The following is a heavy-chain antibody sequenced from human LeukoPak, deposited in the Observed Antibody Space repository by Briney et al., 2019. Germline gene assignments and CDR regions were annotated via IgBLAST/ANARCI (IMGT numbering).Heavy chain of an antibody. Sequence: PGGSLRLSCAASGFTFSSYAMSWVRQAPGKGLEWVSAISGTGSNTYYADSVKGRFTISRDNSNNTLYLQMNSLRAEDTAVYYCVKSLWIVVTGNLDYWGQGTLVTVSS. CDR2: ISGTGSNT. V-gene: IGHV3-23*01. CDR3: VKSLWIVVTGNLDY. D-gene: IGHD3-22*01. CDR1: GFTFSSYA. J-gene: IGHJ4*02.